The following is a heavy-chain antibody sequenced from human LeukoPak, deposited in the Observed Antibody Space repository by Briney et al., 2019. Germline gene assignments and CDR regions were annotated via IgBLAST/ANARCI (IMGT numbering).Heavy chain of an antibody. CDR1: GYTFTDYY. D-gene: IGHD1-14*01. J-gene: IGHJ4*02. Sequence: ASVKVSCKASGYTFTDYYLHWVRQAPGQGLEWMGWINPNSGGTNYAQTFQGRVTMTRDASITTAYLELSRLRSDDTAVYYCARIGYNHYFDYWGQGTLVTVSS. V-gene: IGHV1-2*02. CDR3: ARIGYNHYFDY. CDR2: INPNSGGT.